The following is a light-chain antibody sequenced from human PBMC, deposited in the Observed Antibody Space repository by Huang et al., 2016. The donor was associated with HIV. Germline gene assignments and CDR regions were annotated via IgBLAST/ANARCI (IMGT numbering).Light chain of an antibody. J-gene: IGKJ4*01. V-gene: IGKV3-15*01. CDR2: GAS. CDR3: QQYNNWPPLT. Sequence: EIVMTQSPATLSVSPGERATLSCRASQSVGSNLAWYQHKPGQAPRLLIYGASTRATGIPARFSGSGSGTEFILTISSLQSEDIAVYYCQQYNNWPPLTFGGGTKVEIK. CDR1: QSVGSN.